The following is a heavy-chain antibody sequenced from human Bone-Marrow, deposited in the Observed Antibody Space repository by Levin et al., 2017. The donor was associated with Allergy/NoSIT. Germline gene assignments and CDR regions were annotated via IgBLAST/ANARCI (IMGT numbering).Heavy chain of an antibody. Sequence: GESLKISCAASAFTFSDYYMTWVRLPRGRGLEFISSINAAGDNTDYADSVKGRFTISRDNTKNLLYLQMDSLRVDDTAVYYCARGPPAGIYVPMDVWGQGTTVTVSS. D-gene: IGHD3-10*02. CDR3: ARGPPAGIYVPMDV. J-gene: IGHJ6*02. CDR2: INAAGDNT. V-gene: IGHV3-11*01. CDR1: AFTFSDYY.